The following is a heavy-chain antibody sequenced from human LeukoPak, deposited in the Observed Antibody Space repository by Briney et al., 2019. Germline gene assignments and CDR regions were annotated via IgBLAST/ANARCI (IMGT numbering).Heavy chain of an antibody. Sequence: ASVKVSCKASGYTFTSYGISWVRQAPGQGLEWMGWISAYNGNTNYAQKLQGRVTMTTDTSTSTAYMELRSLRSDDTAVYYCARGSRYDFWSGYSLEYYMDVWGKGTTVTVSS. D-gene: IGHD3-3*01. J-gene: IGHJ6*03. CDR3: ARGSRYDFWSGYSLEYYMDV. V-gene: IGHV1-18*01. CDR1: GYTFTSYG. CDR2: ISAYNGNT.